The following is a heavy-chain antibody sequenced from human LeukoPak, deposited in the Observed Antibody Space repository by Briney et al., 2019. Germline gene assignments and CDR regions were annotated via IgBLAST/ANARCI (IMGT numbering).Heavy chain of an antibody. Sequence: SETLSLTCTVSGVSISSYYWNWIRQPPGKGLEWIGYIYYSGSTVYNPSLKSRVTISVDTSKNQFSLKLSSVTAADTAVYYCARGYDSSGYGYWGQGTLVTVSS. D-gene: IGHD3-22*01. J-gene: IGHJ4*02. CDR1: GVSISSYY. CDR3: ARGYDSSGYGY. CDR2: IYYSGST. V-gene: IGHV4-59*12.